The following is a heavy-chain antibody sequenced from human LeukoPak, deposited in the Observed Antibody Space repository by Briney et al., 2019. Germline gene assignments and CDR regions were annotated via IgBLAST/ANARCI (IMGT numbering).Heavy chain of an antibody. V-gene: IGHV3-74*01. D-gene: IGHD3-3*01. CDR2: INSDGSST. J-gene: IGHJ6*02. Sequence: PGGSLRLSCAASGFTFSSYWMHRVRQAPGKGLVWVSRINSDGSSTSYADSVKGRFTISRDNAKNTLYLQMNSLRAEDTAVYYCATVYYDFWSGYSDGMDVWGQGTTVTVSS. CDR1: GFTFSSYW. CDR3: ATVYYDFWSGYSDGMDV.